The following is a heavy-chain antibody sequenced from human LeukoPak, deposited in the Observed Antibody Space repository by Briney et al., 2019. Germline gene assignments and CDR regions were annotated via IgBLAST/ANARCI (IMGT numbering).Heavy chain of an antibody. CDR2: INDRGST. Sequence: GSLRLSCAASGFTFSSYAMSWVRQAPGKGLEWIGEINDRGSTNYNPSLKSRVTISLDTFKNQFSLKLSSLTAADTSVYYCARAVSDYYDSSGYLDYWGQGTQVTVSS. CDR1: GFTFSSYA. J-gene: IGHJ4*02. CDR3: ARAVSDYYDSSGYLDY. D-gene: IGHD3-22*01. V-gene: IGHV4-34*01.